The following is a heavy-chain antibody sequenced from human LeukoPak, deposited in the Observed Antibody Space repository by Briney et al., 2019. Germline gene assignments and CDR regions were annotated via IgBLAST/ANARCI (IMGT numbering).Heavy chain of an antibody. CDR3: ASSLYDFWSGYYKLFDY. D-gene: IGHD3-3*01. CDR1: GGSFSGYY. J-gene: IGHJ4*02. V-gene: IGHV4-34*01. Sequence: SETLSLTCAVYGGSFSGYYWSWIRQPPGKGLEWIGEINHSGSTNYNPSLKSRVTISVDTSKNQFSLKLSSVTAADTAVYYCASSLYDFWSGYYKLFDYWGQGTLVTVSS. CDR2: INHSGST.